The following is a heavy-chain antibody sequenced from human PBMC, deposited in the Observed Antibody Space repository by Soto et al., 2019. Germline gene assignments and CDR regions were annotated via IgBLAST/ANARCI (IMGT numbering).Heavy chain of an antibody. CDR3: VRKNYDFWSRYYLDY. D-gene: IGHD3-3*01. Sequence: EVQLVESGGGLVQPGGSLRLSCVVSGITFSTYRMHWVRQAPGKGLVWVSHIKSAGTVTHYTDSVRGRFIISRDNAKKPLFRQRHSLKAKDTALYYCVRKNYDFWSRYYLDYWGHGTLVTVSS. CDR1: GITFSTYR. V-gene: IGHV3-74*01. J-gene: IGHJ4*01. CDR2: IKSAGTVT.